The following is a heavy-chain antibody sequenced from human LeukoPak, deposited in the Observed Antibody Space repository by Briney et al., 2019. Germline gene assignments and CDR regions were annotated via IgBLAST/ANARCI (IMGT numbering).Heavy chain of an antibody. CDR1: GYTYTSYD. CDR2: MNPNSGNT. CDR3: ARSAAVAGTGDFDY. Sequence: ASVKVSCKASGYTYTSYDINWVRQATGQGLEWMGWMNPNSGNTGYAQKFQGRVTMTRNTSISTAYMELSSLRSEDTAVYYCARSAAVAGTGDFDYWGQGTLVTVSS. V-gene: IGHV1-8*01. D-gene: IGHD6-19*01. J-gene: IGHJ4*02.